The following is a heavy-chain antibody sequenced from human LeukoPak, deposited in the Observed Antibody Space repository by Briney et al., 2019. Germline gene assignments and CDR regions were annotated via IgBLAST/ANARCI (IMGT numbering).Heavy chain of an antibody. CDR1: GYTFTAYF. CDR2: INTRTGGT. D-gene: IGHD5-12*01. CDR3: ARRLGGGYDFDY. J-gene: IGHJ4*02. Sequence: GASVKVSCKASGYTFTAYFIHWVRRAPGQGLDWMGLINTRTGGTNYAPKFQGRVTMTRDTSISTAYMELRSLSSDDTAVYYCARRLGGGYDFDYWGQGALVTVSS. V-gene: IGHV1-2*02.